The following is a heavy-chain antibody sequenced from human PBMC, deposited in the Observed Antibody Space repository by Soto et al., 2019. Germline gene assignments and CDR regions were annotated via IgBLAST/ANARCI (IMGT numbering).Heavy chain of an antibody. CDR1: GYTFIAHF. Sequence: QVQLVQSGAEVKKPGASVTVSCEASGYTFIAHFIHWVRQAPGQGLEWMGWIYPDTGGTNYAQKFRDRVTMTRDTSVSTAYMEANGLKSDDTAVYYCVRAQSRQLLLAWFDAWGQGTLVTVSS. D-gene: IGHD2-2*01. V-gene: IGHV1-2*02. CDR2: IYPDTGGT. J-gene: IGHJ5*02. CDR3: VRAQSRQLLLAWFDA.